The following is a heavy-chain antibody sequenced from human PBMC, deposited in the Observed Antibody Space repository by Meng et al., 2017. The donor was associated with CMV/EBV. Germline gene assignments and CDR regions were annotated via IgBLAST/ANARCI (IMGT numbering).Heavy chain of an antibody. CDR2: IYYSGST. D-gene: IGHD3-10*01. CDR3: ATLDILLCFGFDP. V-gene: IGHV4-30-4*01. Sequence: QVQRQDVGPGLVKRSQTTSPSRTVCGASTSSGDYYWRWIRQPPGKGMEWIRYIYYSGSTYYNPSLKSRVTISVDTYKTQFSLKLSSVTDADTAVYYCATLDILLCFGFDPWGQGTLVTVSS. CDR1: GASTSSGDYY. J-gene: IGHJ5*02.